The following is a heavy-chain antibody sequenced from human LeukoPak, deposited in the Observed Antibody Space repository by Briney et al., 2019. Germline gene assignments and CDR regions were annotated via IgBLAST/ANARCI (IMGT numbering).Heavy chain of an antibody. Sequence: SETLSLTCTVSGGSISSSSYYWGWIRQPPGKGLEWIGSIYYSGSTYYNPSLKSRVTISVDTSKNQFSLKLSSVTAADTAVYYCARPGDIVVVPADAYAFNIWGQGTMVTVSS. CDR1: GGSISSSSYY. CDR2: IYYSGST. D-gene: IGHD2-2*01. J-gene: IGHJ3*02. V-gene: IGHV4-39*01. CDR3: ARPGDIVVVPADAYAFNI.